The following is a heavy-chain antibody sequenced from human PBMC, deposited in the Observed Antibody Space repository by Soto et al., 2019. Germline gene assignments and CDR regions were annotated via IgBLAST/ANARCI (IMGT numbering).Heavy chain of an antibody. D-gene: IGHD3-10*01. J-gene: IGHJ3*02. CDR3: AKERTGLYNALDI. Sequence: QVELVESGGGVVRPGRSLRLSCAASRFPFSYYAMHWVRQAPGKGLEFVAVLLDDGSKYYADSVKGRFTISKDNSMKTVDLEMSSLRPEDTALYYCAKERTGLYNALDIWVQGTMVTVS. V-gene: IGHV3-30*18. CDR2: LLDDGSK. CDR1: RFPFSYYA.